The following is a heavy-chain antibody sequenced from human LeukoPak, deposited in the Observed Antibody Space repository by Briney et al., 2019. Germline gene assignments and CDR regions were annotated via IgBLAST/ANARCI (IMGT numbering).Heavy chain of an antibody. CDR1: GDSISSYY. V-gene: IGHV4-4*07. Sequence: SETLTLTCTVSGDSISSYYWSWFRQPAGKGLEWIGRLYASGTTSYNPSLESRVSMSVDTSKNQFSLKLNSVTAADTAVYYCARATYSGDTSYVFDYWGQGTLVSVSS. J-gene: IGHJ4*02. D-gene: IGHD1-26*01. CDR3: ARATYSGDTSYVFDY. CDR2: LYASGTT.